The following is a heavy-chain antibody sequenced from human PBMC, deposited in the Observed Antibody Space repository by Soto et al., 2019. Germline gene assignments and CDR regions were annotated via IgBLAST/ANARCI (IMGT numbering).Heavy chain of an antibody. CDR2: IYYSGST. Sequence: SETLSLTCTVSGGSISSYYWSWIRQPPGKGLEWIGYIYYSGSTNYNPSLKSRVTISVDTSKNQFSLKLSSVTAADTAVYYCARLYSSSSGVWFDPWGQGTLVTVSS. CDR1: GGSISSYY. D-gene: IGHD6-6*01. V-gene: IGHV4-59*08. J-gene: IGHJ5*02. CDR3: ARLYSSSSGVWFDP.